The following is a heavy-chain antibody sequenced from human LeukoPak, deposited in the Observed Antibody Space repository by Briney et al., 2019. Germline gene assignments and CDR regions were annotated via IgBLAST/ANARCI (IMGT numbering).Heavy chain of an antibody. D-gene: IGHD2-2*01. CDR2: IRDDGSEN. J-gene: IGHJ4*02. V-gene: IGHV3-7*01. CDR1: GFTFSSFW. Sequence: GGSLRLSCAASGFTFSSFWMSWVRQVPGKGLEWVANIRDDGSENHHVDSVRGRFTISRDNAKNSLYLQMNSLRAEDTAVYYCATNGHSHANWGQGTLVTVSS. CDR3: ATNGHSHAN.